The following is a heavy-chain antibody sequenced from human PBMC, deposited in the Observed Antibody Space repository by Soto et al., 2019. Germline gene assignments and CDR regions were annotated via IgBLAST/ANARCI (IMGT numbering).Heavy chain of an antibody. V-gene: IGHV1-46*01. J-gene: IGHJ4*02. CDR2: INPSGGST. CDR1: GYTFTSYY. D-gene: IGHD3-22*01. CDR3: ARDIDSSGYWGSDGDFDY. Sequence: ASVKVSCKASGYTFTSYYMHWVRQAPGQGLEWMGIINPSGGSTSYAQKFQGRVTMTRDTSTSTVYMELSSLRSEDTAVYYCARDIDSSGYWGSDGDFDYWGQGTLVTVSS.